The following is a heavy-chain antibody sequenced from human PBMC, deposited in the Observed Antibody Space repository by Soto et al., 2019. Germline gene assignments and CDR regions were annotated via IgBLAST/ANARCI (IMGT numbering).Heavy chain of an antibody. D-gene: IGHD3-3*01. CDR2: ISGSGGST. CDR3: AKPRYVFGSGLESMGYFDY. Sequence: GWSLRLSCAASGFTFSSYGMHWVRQAPGKRLEWVSAISGSGGSTYYADSVKGRFTISRDNSKNTLYLQMNSLRAEDTGVYYWAKPRYVFGSGLESMGYFDYGARGTLLPVSS. CDR1: GFTFSSYG. J-gene: IGHJ4*02. V-gene: IGHV3-23*01.